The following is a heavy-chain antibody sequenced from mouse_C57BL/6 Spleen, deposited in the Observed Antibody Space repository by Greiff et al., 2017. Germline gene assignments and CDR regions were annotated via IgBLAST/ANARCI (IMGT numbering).Heavy chain of an antibody. CDR1: GYTFTSYW. J-gene: IGHJ2*01. CDR2: IDPSDSYT. V-gene: IGHV1-50*01. D-gene: IGHD1-1*01. Sequence: QVQLKQPGAELVKPGASVKLSCKASGYTFTSYWMQWVKQRPGQGLEWIGEIDPSDSYTNYNQKFKGKATLTVDTSSSTSYMQLSSLTSEDSAVYYCARGGITTVVDYFDYWGQGTTLTVSS. CDR3: ARGGITTVVDYFDY.